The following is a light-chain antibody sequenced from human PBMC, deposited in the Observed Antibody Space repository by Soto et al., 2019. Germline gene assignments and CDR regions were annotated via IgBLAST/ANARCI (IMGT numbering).Light chain of an antibody. CDR1: SSNIGRNI. CDR2: DSS. Sequence: QSVLTQPPSASGTPGQRVTISCSGSSSNIGRNIVTRYQQLPGTAPKLLIYDSSRRPAGVPGRFSGSESGTSASLAISGLQSEDEANYYCAAWDDTLKAVVFGGGTKLTVL. J-gene: IGLJ2*01. V-gene: IGLV1-44*01. CDR3: AAWDDTLKAVV.